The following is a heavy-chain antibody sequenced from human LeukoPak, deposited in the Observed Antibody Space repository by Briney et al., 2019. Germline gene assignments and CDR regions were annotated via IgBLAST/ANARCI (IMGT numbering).Heavy chain of an antibody. CDR2: ISGSGGST. Sequence: GGSLRLSCAASGFTFSSYAMSWVRQAPGKGLEWVSAISGSGGSTYYADSVKGRFTISRDNPKNTLYLQMNSLRAEDTAVYYCAKDLDYDFWSGYIDYWGQGTLVTVSS. CDR3: AKDLDYDFWSGYIDY. J-gene: IGHJ4*02. D-gene: IGHD3-3*01. V-gene: IGHV3-23*01. CDR1: GFTFSSYA.